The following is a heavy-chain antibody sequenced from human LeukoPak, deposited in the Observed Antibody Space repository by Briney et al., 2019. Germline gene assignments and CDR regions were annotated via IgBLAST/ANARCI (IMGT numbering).Heavy chain of an antibody. D-gene: IGHD3-3*01. CDR3: ARLGVTDFWSGYYTVDY. Sequence: ASVKVSCKASGYTFTGYYMHWVRQAPGQRLEWMGRINPNSGGTNYAQKFQGRVTMTRDTSISTAYMELSRLRSDDTAVYYCARLGVTDFWSGYYTVDYWGQGTLVTVSS. CDR2: INPNSGGT. J-gene: IGHJ4*02. CDR1: GYTFTGYY. V-gene: IGHV1-2*06.